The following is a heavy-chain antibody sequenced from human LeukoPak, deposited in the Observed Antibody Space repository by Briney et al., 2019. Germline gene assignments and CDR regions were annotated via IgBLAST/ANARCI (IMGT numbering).Heavy chain of an antibody. CDR1: GFTFSSYS. Sequence: GGSLRLSCAASGFTFSSYSMNWVRQAPGKGLEWVSYISSSSSTIYYADSVKGRFTISRDNAKNSLYLQMNSLRAEDTAVYYCAREGYSYGFYYGMDVWGQGTTVTVSS. CDR2: ISSSSSTI. J-gene: IGHJ6*02. V-gene: IGHV3-48*04. D-gene: IGHD5-18*01. CDR3: AREGYSYGFYYGMDV.